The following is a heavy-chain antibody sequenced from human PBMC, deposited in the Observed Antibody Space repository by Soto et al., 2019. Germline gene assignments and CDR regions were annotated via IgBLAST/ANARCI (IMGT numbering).Heavy chain of an antibody. D-gene: IGHD2-21*02. CDR2: IYYSGRT. CDR3: ERQRTTVVTKAYFDH. Sequence: ETRSLTCLVSGESISSSSYYWGWIRQPPGKGLEWIGSIYYSGRTYYNPSFKSRVTISIDTSKNQFSLKISSVTTTDTAVYYCERQRTTVVTKAYFDHWGQGALVTVS. J-gene: IGHJ4*02. CDR1: GESISSSSYY. V-gene: IGHV4-39*01.